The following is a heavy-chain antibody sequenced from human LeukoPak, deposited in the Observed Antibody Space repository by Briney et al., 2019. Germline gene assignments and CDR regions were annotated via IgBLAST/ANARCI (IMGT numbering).Heavy chain of an antibody. CDR1: GFTFSSYS. D-gene: IGHD3-3*01. CDR3: ARDGEWLPGIFDY. V-gene: IGHV3-21*01. Sequence: GGSLRLSCAASGFTFSSYSMNWVRQAPGKGLEWVSSISSSSSYIYYADSVKGRFTISRDNAKNSLYLQMNSLRAEDTAVYYCARDGEWLPGIFDYWGPGTLVTVSS. CDR2: ISSSSSYI. J-gene: IGHJ4*02.